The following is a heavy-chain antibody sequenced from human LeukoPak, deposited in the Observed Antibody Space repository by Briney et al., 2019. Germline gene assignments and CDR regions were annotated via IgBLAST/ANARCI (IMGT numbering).Heavy chain of an antibody. J-gene: IGHJ3*02. CDR2: INHSGST. Sequence: SETLSLTCAVYGGSFSGYYWSWIRQPPGKGLEWIGEINHSGSTNYNPSLKSRVTISVDTSKNQFSLKLSSVTAADTAVYYCASYGGNSKGAFDIWGQGTMVTVSS. V-gene: IGHV4-34*01. D-gene: IGHD4-23*01. CDR3: ASYGGNSKGAFDI. CDR1: GGSFSGYY.